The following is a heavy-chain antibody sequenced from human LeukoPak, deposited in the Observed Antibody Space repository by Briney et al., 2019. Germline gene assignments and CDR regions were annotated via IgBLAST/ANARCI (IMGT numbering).Heavy chain of an antibody. CDR1: GGSFSGYY. V-gene: IGHV4-34*01. CDR2: INHSGST. Sequence: PSETLSLTCAVYGGSFSGYYWSWIRQPPGKGLEWIGEINHSGSTNYNPSLKSRVTISVDTSKNQFSLKLSSVTAADTAVYYCARVGRGWSPFDYWGQGTLVTVSS. J-gene: IGHJ4*02. CDR3: ARVGRGWSPFDY. D-gene: IGHD6-19*01.